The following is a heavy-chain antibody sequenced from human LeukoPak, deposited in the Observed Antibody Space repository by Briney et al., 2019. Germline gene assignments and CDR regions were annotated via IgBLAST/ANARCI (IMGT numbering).Heavy chain of an antibody. Sequence: SETLSLTCTVSGGSISNYFWSWIRQPPGKGLEWIGHIYYSGNTTYNPSLKSRVTISVDTSKNQFSLKLSSVTAADTAVYYCARGHSSGWHSFDYWGQGTPVTVSS. D-gene: IGHD6-19*01. V-gene: IGHV4-59*01. CDR2: IYYSGNT. CDR3: ARGHSSGWHSFDY. J-gene: IGHJ4*02. CDR1: GGSISNYF.